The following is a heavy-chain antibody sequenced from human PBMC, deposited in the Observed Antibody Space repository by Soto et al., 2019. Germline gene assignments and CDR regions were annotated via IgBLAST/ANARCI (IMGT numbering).Heavy chain of an antibody. V-gene: IGHV3-23*01. CDR3: AKDLRPYCSGGSCYFFQH. D-gene: IGHD2-15*01. CDR1: GFTFSSYA. J-gene: IGHJ1*01. Sequence: GGSLRLSCAASGFTFSSYAMSWVRQAPGKGLEWVSTITGSGGTTYYADSVKGRFTISRDNSKNTLYLQMNSLRAEDTAVYYCAKDLRPYCSGGSCYFFQHWGQGTLVTSPQ. CDR2: ITGSGGTT.